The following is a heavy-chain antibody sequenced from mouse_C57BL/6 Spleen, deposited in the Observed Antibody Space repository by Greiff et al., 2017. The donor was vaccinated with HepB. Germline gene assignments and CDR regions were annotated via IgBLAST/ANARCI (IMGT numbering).Heavy chain of an antibody. V-gene: IGHV5-4*01. Sequence: EVQLVESGGGLVKPGGSLKLSCAASGFTFSSYAMSWVRQTPEKRLEWVATISDGGSYTYYPDNVKGRFTISRDNAKNTLYLQMSHLTSEDTAMYYCARDHGDWYAMDYWGQGTSVTVSS. D-gene: IGHD3-3*01. CDR3: ARDHGDWYAMDY. J-gene: IGHJ4*01. CDR2: ISDGGSYT. CDR1: GFTFSSYA.